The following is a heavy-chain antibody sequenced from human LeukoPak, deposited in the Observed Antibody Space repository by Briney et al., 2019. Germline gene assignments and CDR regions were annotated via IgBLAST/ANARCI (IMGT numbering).Heavy chain of an antibody. V-gene: IGHV1-2*02. D-gene: IGHD6-19*01. Sequence: ASVKVSCKTSGYTFTGYYMHWVRQAPGQGLEWMGWIIPNSGSTNYAQKFQGRVTMTRDTSLNTAYMELNGLRSDDTAVYYCARGRTGSGWYFDYWGQGTLVTVSS. J-gene: IGHJ4*02. CDR2: IIPNSGST. CDR3: ARGRTGSGWYFDY. CDR1: GYTFTGYY.